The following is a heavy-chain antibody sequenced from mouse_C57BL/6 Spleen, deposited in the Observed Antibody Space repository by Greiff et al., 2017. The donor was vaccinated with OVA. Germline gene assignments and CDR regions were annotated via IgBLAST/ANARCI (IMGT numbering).Heavy chain of an antibody. CDR2: IRSKSNNYAT. V-gene: IGHV10-1*01. Sequence: DVMLVESGGGLVQPKGSLKLSCAASGFSFNTYAMNWVRQAPGKGLEWVARIRSKSNNYATYYADSVKDRFTISRDDSESMLYLQMNNLKTEDTAMYYCVRERGIYYDYDGAMDYWGQGTSVTVSS. J-gene: IGHJ4*01. D-gene: IGHD2-4*01. CDR1: GFSFNTYA. CDR3: VRERGIYYDYDGAMDY.